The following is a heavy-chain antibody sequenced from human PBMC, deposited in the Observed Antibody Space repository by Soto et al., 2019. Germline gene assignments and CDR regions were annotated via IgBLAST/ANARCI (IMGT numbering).Heavy chain of an antibody. J-gene: IGHJ6*02. CDR1: GFTFSTSG. D-gene: IGHD2-2*01. V-gene: IGHV3-23*01. Sequence: GPLRLSYTAAGFTFSTSGMNWVRQAPGKGLEWVSGTSGSGGTTYYADSVKGRFTISRDNSKNTVYLQMNSLRAEDTAVYYCAKDLGYCSSTGCYDFYAMDVWGQGTTVTVSS. CDR3: AKDLGYCSSTGCYDFYAMDV. CDR2: TSGSGGTT.